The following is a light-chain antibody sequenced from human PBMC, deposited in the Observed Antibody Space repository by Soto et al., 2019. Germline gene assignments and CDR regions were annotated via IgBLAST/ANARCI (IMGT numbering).Light chain of an antibody. CDR3: QQYYSTPFT. CDR1: QSVLYSSNDKNY. Sequence: DIVMTQSPDSLAVSLGERASINCRSNQSVLYSSNDKNYLAWYQQKPGQPPKLLIYWASSRKSGVPARFSGSGSGTEFTLTISSLQAEDVAVYYCQQYYSTPFTFGPGTIVEIK. J-gene: IGKJ3*01. V-gene: IGKV4-1*01. CDR2: WAS.